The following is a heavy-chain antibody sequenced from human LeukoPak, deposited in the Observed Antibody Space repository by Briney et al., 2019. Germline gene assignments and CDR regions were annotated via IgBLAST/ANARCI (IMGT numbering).Heavy chain of an antibody. D-gene: IGHD3-10*01. J-gene: IGHJ4*02. Sequence: GGSLRLSCAASGFTFSTYGMHWVRQAPGKGLEWVALITYDGYYKYYSDSVKGRFTISSDTSKNTLSLQMNSLRAEDTAVYYCARDLSPVVRASPMGYWGQGTLVTVSS. CDR2: ITYDGYYK. CDR1: GFTFSTYG. V-gene: IGHV3-30*03. CDR3: ARDLSPVVRASPMGY.